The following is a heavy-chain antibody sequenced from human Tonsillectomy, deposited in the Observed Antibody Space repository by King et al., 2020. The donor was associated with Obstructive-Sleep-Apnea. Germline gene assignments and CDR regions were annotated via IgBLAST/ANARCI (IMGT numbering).Heavy chain of an antibody. J-gene: IGHJ6*02. CDR2: ISWNSGTI. CDR3: AKASQGPYLGPYYYAMDV. Sequence: VQLVESGGGLVQPGRSLRLSCAASGFTFDDYAMHWVRQAPGKGLEGVSGISWNSGTIGYADSVKGRFTISRDNAKNSLYLQMNSLRAEDTALYYCAKASQGPYLGPYYYAMDVWGQGTTVTVSS. CDR1: GFTFDDYA. D-gene: IGHD3-16*01. V-gene: IGHV3-9*01.